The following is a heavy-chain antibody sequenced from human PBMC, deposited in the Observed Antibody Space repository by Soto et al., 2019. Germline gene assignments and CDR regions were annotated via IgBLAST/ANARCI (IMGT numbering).Heavy chain of an antibody. CDR2: IYYSGST. CDR3: ARISFGEFPYFDY. V-gene: IGHV4-39*01. J-gene: IGHJ4*02. Sequence: PSETLSLTCTVSGGSISSSSYYWGWIRQPPGKGLEWIGSIYYSGSTYYNPSLKSRVTISVDTSKNQFSLKLSSVTAADTAVYYCARISFGEFPYFDYWGQGTLVTVS. CDR1: GGSISSSSYY. D-gene: IGHD3-10*01.